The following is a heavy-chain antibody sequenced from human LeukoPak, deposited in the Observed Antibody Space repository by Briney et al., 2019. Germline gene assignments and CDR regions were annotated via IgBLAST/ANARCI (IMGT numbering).Heavy chain of an antibody. D-gene: IGHD3-22*01. V-gene: IGHV3-7*01. Sequence: PGGSLRLSCAASGFTFSSYWMSWVRQAPGKGLEWVANIKQDGSEKYYVDSVKGRFTISRDNAKNSLYLQMNSLRAEDTAVYYCARDLDYYGSSGYYYWGQGTLVTVSS. CDR1: GFTFSSYW. J-gene: IGHJ4*02. CDR2: IKQDGSEK. CDR3: ARDLDYYGSSGYYY.